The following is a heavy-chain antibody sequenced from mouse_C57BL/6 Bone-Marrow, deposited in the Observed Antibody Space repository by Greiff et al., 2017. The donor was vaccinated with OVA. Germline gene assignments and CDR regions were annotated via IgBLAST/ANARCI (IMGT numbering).Heavy chain of an antibody. CDR2: IWSGGST. CDR1: GFSFTSYG. D-gene: IGHD1-1*01. V-gene: IGHV2-2*01. J-gene: IGHJ3*01. Sequence: QVQLQQSGPGLVQPSQSLSITCTASGFSFTSYGVHWVRQSPGKGLEWLGGIWSGGSTDYNAAFISRLTISTDNSKSQVFFKMNSLQADETAIYYCARSGITAVVEGSWFAYWGQVTLVTVSA. CDR3: ARSGITAVVEGSWFAY.